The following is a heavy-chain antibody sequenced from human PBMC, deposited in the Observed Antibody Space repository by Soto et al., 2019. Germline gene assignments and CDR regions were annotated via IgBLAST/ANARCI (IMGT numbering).Heavy chain of an antibody. V-gene: IGHV3-64*01. CDR2: ITNNGDYT. J-gene: IGHJ4*02. Sequence: EVPLVESGGGLVQPGGSLRLSCAASGFTFSSYAMHWVRQAPGEGLEYVSAITNNGDYTYYASSVKGRFTISRDNSKNTLYLQMGSLRAEDMAVYYCARAKNGGDYDYWGQGTLVTVSS. D-gene: IGHD2-21*01. CDR1: GFTFSSYA. CDR3: ARAKNGGDYDY.